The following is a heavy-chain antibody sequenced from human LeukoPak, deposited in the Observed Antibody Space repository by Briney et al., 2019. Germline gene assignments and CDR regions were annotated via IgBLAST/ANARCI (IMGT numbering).Heavy chain of an antibody. CDR2: IYSGGRT. Sequence: PGGSLRLSCAASGFSVKNNYMSWVRQAPGKGLEWVSVIYSGGRTYYADSVKGRFTISRDNSKNTLYLQMNSLRAEDTAVYYCARGGFSSPFGWGQGTLVTVTS. J-gene: IGHJ4*02. CDR3: ARGGFSSPFG. D-gene: IGHD6-13*01. V-gene: IGHV3-53*01. CDR1: GFSVKNNY.